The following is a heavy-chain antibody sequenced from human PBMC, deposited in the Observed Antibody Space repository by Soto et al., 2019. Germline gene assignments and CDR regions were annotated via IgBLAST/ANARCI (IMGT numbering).Heavy chain of an antibody. J-gene: IGHJ4*02. CDR2: ISGSGGST. D-gene: IGHD3-22*01. CDR3: AKDRNYYDSSGYDY. CDR1: GFTFSSYA. V-gene: IGHV3-23*01. Sequence: PGGSLRLSCAASGFTFSSYAMSWVRQAPGKGLEWVSAISGSGGSTYYADSVKGRFTISRDNSKNTLYLQMNSLRADDTAVYYCAKDRNYYDSSGYDYWGQGTLVTVSS.